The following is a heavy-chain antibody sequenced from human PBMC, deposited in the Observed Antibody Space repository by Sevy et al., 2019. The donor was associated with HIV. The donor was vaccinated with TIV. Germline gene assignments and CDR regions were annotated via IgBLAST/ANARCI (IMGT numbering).Heavy chain of an antibody. CDR2: IYTSGTT. V-gene: IGHV4-61*02. CDR3: ALLNFDVLGVSYDAFDI. Sequence: SETLSLTCTVSGGSIGTGRDYWSWIRQPAGKGLEWIGRIYTSGTTNYNPFLKSRVSISLYTSKNQFSLKLRSVTAADTAVYYCALLNFDVLGVSYDAFDIWGQGTKVTVSS. J-gene: IGHJ3*02. CDR1: GGSIGTGRDY. D-gene: IGHD3-9*01.